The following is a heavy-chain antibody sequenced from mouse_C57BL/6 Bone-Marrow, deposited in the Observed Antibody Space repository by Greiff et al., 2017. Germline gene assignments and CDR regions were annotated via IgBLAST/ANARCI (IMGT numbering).Heavy chain of an antibody. V-gene: IGHV5-12*01. CDR1: GFTFSDYY. Sequence: EVKLMESGGGLVQPGGSLKLSCAASGFTFSDYYMYWVRQTPEKRLEWVAYISNGGGSTYYPDTVKGRFTISRDNAKNTLYLQMSRLKSEDTAMYYCARGLITTEGFAYWGQGTLVTVSA. D-gene: IGHD1-1*01. J-gene: IGHJ3*01. CDR2: ISNGGGST. CDR3: ARGLITTEGFAY.